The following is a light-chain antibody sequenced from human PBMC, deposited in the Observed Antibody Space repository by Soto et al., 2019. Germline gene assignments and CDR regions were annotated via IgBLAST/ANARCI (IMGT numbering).Light chain of an antibody. J-gene: IGKJ1*01. Sequence: ETLMTQSPATLSVSPGXRATLSCRASQSVNNNLAWYQQKLGQAPRVLIYGASTRATGIPARFTGSGSGTEFILTITSLQSEDSAVYYCQEYNTWPWTFGQGTKVDIK. V-gene: IGKV3-15*01. CDR1: QSVNNN. CDR3: QEYNTWPWT. CDR2: GAS.